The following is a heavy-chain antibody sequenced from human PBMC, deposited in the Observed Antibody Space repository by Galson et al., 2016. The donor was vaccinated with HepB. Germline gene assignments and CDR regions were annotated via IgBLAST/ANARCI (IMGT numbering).Heavy chain of an antibody. CDR3: ARKEYNFGLRPPFVTDS. CDR1: GASISSYY. CDR2: IYHGGGSGGT. Sequence: ETLSLTCTVSGASISSYYWNWIRQPSGKGLEWIGYIYHGGGSGGTSYNPSLKSRVTISVDTSKNQLSLKLTFVTAADTAVYFCARKEYNFGLRPPFVTDSWGQGTLVTVSS. J-gene: IGHJ4*02. V-gene: IGHV4-59*01. D-gene: IGHD3/OR15-3a*01.